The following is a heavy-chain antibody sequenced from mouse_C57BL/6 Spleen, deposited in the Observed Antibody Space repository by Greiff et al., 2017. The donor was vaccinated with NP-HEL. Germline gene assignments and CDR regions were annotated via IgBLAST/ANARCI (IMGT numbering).Heavy chain of an antibody. D-gene: IGHD1-1*01. CDR2: MYRSGVVT. CDR1: GYILTSYW. V-gene: IGHV1-69*01. CDR3: ARYYYGSSYGFAY. Sequence: QVHVKQPGAELVMPGASVKLSCKASGYILTSYWMQWVKQRRGEGREGRGEMYRSGVVTNDNQKFKGKSTLTVDKSSSTAYMQLSSLTSEDSAFYYCARYYYGSSYGFAYWGQGTLVTVSA. J-gene: IGHJ3*01.